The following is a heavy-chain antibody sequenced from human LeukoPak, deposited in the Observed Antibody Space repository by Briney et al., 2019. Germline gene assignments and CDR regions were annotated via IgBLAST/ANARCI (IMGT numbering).Heavy chain of an antibody. V-gene: IGHV4-38-2*02. CDR2: IYHSGST. D-gene: IGHD6-13*01. CDR1: GYSISSGYY. J-gene: IGHJ4*02. Sequence: SETLSLTCTVSGYSISSGYYWGWIRQPPGKGLEWIGSIYHSGSTYYNPSLKSRVTISVDTSKNQFSLKLSSVTAADTAVYYCARQLGPGAAAGFFDYWGQGTLVTVSS. CDR3: ARQLGPGAAAGFFDY.